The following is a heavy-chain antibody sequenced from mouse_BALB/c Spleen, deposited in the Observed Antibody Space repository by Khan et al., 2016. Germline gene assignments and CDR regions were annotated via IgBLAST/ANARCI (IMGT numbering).Heavy chain of an antibody. J-gene: IGHJ3*01. CDR1: GFTFSSYA. Sequence: EVALVESGGGLVKPGGSLKLSCAASGFTFSSYAMSWVRQTPEKRLEWVATISSGGSYTYYPDSVKGRFTISRDNAKNTLYLQMSSLRSEDTAMYYCARRRLYDGYSWFAYWGQGTLVTVSA. CDR2: ISSGGSYT. V-gene: IGHV5-9-1*01. D-gene: IGHD2-3*01. CDR3: ARRRLYDGYSWFAY.